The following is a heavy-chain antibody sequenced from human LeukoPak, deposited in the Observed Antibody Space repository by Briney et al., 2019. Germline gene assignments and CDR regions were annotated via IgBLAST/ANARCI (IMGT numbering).Heavy chain of an antibody. CDR2: INPNSGGT. Sequence: ASVKVSCKASGYNFTGNYIHWVRQAPGQGLEWMGWINPNSGGTHYAQKFQGRVTMTRDTSISTASMELNRLRSDDTAVYYCARDGKDWIQLWFWFAFDIWGQGTMVTVPS. D-gene: IGHD5-18*01. J-gene: IGHJ3*02. CDR1: GYNFTGNY. V-gene: IGHV1-2*02. CDR3: ARDGKDWIQLWFWFAFDI.